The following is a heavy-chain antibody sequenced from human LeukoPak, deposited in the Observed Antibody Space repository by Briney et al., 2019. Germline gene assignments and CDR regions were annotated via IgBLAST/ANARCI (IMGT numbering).Heavy chain of an antibody. D-gene: IGHD5-18*01. J-gene: IGHJ6*03. CDR2: IYYSGST. CDR3: ARGGNRYSYGYEDYYYYMDV. CDR1: GGSFSGYY. Sequence: SETLSLTCAVYGGSFSGYYWSWIRQPPGKGLEWIGYIYYSGSTNYNPSLKSRVTISVDTSKNQFSLKLSSVTAADTAVYYCARGGNRYSYGYEDYYYYMDVWGKGTTVTISS. V-gene: IGHV4-59*01.